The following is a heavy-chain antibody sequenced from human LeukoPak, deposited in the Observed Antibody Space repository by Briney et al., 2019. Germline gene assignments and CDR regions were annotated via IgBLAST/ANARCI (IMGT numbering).Heavy chain of an antibody. J-gene: IGHJ4*02. Sequence: GGSLRLSCAASGFTFSSYAMSWVRQAPGKGLVWVSRINSDGSSTSYADSVKGRFTISRDNAKNTLYLQMNSLRAEDTAVYYCAREAWELQHDYWGQGTLVTVSS. CDR1: GFTFSSYA. D-gene: IGHD1-26*01. CDR3: AREAWELQHDY. CDR2: INSDGSST. V-gene: IGHV3-74*01.